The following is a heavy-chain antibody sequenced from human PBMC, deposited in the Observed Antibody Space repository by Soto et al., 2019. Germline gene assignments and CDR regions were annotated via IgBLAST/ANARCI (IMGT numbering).Heavy chain of an antibody. CDR3: ARAAAGPYFDY. D-gene: IGHD6-13*01. J-gene: IGHJ4*02. V-gene: IGHV4-31*03. CDR1: GGSISSGGYY. Sequence: LSLTCTVSGGSISSGGYYWSWVRQHPGKGLEWIGYIYYSGSTYYNPSLKSRVTISVDTSKNQFSLKLSSVTAADTAVYYCARAAAGPYFDYWGQGTLVTVSS. CDR2: IYYSGST.